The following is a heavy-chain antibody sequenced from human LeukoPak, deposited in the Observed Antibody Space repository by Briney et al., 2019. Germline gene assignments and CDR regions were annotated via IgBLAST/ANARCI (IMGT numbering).Heavy chain of an antibody. CDR2: INHSGST. CDR3: AREIVVPAAIGSNWFDP. Sequence: SETLSLTCAVYGGSFSGYYWSWIRQPPGKGLEWIGEINHSGSTNYNPSLKSRVTISVDTSKNQFSLKLSSVTAADTAVYYCAREIVVPAAIGSNWFDPWGQGTLVTVSS. CDR1: GGSFSGYY. V-gene: IGHV4-34*09. D-gene: IGHD2-2*01. J-gene: IGHJ5*02.